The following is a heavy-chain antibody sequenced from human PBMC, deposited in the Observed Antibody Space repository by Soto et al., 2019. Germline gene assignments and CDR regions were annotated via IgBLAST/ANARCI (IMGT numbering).Heavy chain of an antibody. CDR3: PKEFSKHYVMEA. D-gene: IGHD3-3*02. V-gene: IGHV3-9*01. CDR2: ISWNSGSI. J-gene: IGHJ6*04. CDR1: GFTFDDYA. Sequence: GGSLRLSCAASGFTFDDYAMHWVRQAPGKGLEWVSGISWNSGSIGYADSVKGRFTISRDNAKNSLYLQMNSLRAEDTALYYWPKEFSKHYVMEAWGKGPRSPSPQ.